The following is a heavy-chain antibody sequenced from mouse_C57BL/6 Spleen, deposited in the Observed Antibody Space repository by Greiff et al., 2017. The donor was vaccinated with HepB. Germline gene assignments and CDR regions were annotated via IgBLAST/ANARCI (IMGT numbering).Heavy chain of an antibody. Sequence: EVQVVESEGGLVQPGSSMKLSCTASGFTFSDYYMAWVRQVPEKGLEWVANINYDGSSTYYLDSLKSRFIISRDNAKNILYLQMSSLKSEDTATYYCARVPVNYFDYWGQGTTLTVSS. D-gene: IGHD2-12*01. CDR2: INYDGSST. V-gene: IGHV5-16*01. CDR1: GFTFSDYY. CDR3: ARVPVNYFDY. J-gene: IGHJ2*01.